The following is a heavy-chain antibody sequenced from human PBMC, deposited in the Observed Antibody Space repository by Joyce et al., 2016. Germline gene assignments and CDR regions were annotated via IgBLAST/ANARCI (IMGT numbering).Heavy chain of an antibody. CDR3: AKESQYQLLLFDS. Sequence: SWVRQAPGKGLEWVSAISRGGDITYYADSVKGRYTISRDNSKNTLYLQMNTLSVGDTAVYYCAKESQYQLLLFDSGGQGTVVTVSS. V-gene: IGHV3-23*01. CDR2: ISRGGDIT. J-gene: IGHJ4*02. D-gene: IGHD2-2*01.